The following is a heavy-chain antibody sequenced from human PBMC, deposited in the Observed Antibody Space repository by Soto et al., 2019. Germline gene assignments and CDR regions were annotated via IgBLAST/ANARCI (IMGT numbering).Heavy chain of an antibody. V-gene: IGHV3-33*01. J-gene: IGHJ4*02. D-gene: IGHD6-6*01. CDR3: AREEGSSWSLFDF. Sequence: PGGSLRLSCATSGFTLSNTGMHWVRQVPGKGLEWVAAVWYDGSNKYYADSVKGRFTISRDTSKNTVHLQMNSLTAEDTAVYYCAREEGSSWSLFDFWGQGTPVTVSS. CDR1: GFTLSNTG. CDR2: VWYDGSNK.